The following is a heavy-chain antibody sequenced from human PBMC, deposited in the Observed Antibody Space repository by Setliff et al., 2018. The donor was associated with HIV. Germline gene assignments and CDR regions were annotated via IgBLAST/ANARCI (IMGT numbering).Heavy chain of an antibody. D-gene: IGHD1-26*01. Sequence: PGESLKISCQASGYSFTNYWIGWVRQMPGKGLEWIGVIYPGDFVTRYGPSFQGQVFISADRSITTAYLQWDSLKASDTAMYYCTRRRRAPGIEDLEAYWGQGTRVTVSS. CDR3: TRRRRAPGIEDLEAY. J-gene: IGHJ4*02. V-gene: IGHV5-51*01. CDR2: IYPGDFVT. CDR1: GYSFTNYW.